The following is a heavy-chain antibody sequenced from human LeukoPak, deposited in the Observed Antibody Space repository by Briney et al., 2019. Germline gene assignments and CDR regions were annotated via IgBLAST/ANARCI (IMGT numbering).Heavy chain of an antibody. J-gene: IGHJ4*02. Sequence: GSLRLSCAASGFSGNSNFMSWVRQGPGKGLEWVSVFHTGGSTYYADSVKGRFTISRDNSKNMVYLQMNNLRAEDTAVYYCARTETPMTQGFSFDYWGQGILVTVSS. CDR1: GFSGNSNF. CDR2: FHTGGST. CDR3: ARTETPMTQGFSFDY. V-gene: IGHV3-66*01. D-gene: IGHD5-18*01.